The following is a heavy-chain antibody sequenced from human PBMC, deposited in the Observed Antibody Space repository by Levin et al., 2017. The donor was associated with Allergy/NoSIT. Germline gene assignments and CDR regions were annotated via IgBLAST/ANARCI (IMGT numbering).Heavy chain of an antibody. CDR3: TRGLFDTSYYSIGA. CDR2: INGDGSNT. CDR1: GFTFSRFY. D-gene: IGHD3-10*01. Sequence: PGESLKISCAASGFTFSRFYMHWVRQVPGKGLVWVSRINGDGSNTNYADSVKGRFTLSRDSAGSTLYLQMSSLRAEDTAVYYCTRGLFDTSYYSIGAWGQGTLVTVSS. J-gene: IGHJ5*02. V-gene: IGHV3-74*01.